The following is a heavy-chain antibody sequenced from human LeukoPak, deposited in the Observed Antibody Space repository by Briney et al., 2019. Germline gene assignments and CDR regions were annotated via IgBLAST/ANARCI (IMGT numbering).Heavy chain of an antibody. CDR2: IYFSGST. Sequence: PSETLSLTCTVSDDSIGNYYWSWIRQSPGKGLEWIGYIYFSGSTNYNPSLKSRVTISVDKSKNQFSLKLSSVTAADTAVYYCAMTTVTPDLYGMDVWGQGTTVTVSS. J-gene: IGHJ6*02. CDR3: AMTTVTPDLYGMDV. V-gene: IGHV4-59*12. D-gene: IGHD4-11*01. CDR1: DDSIGNYY.